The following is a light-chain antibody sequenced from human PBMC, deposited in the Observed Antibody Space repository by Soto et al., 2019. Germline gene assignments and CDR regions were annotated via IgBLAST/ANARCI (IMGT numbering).Light chain of an antibody. Sequence: QSALTQPASVSGSPGQSITISCTGTSSDVGGYRYVSWYQQRPGKAPKPIIFEVSNRPSGVSDRFSGSKSGDTASLTVSGLQTDDEANYYCSSYASTITLLFGTGTKLTVL. CDR2: EVS. V-gene: IGLV2-14*01. CDR1: SSDVGGYRY. CDR3: SSYASTITLL. J-gene: IGLJ1*01.